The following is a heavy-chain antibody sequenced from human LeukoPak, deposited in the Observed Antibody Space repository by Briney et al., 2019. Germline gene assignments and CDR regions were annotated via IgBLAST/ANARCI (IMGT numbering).Heavy chain of an antibody. CDR3: ARDPTTVVTLPYYFDF. CDR2: INLSGLT. Sequence: SETLSLTCAVSGGSFFGSHWNWIRQSPEKGLEWIGEINLSGLTNYNPSLQSRVTISVDTSKSQFFLKLTSVTAAETAVYYCARDPTTVVTLPYYFDFWGQGTLVTVSA. CDR1: GGSFFGSH. D-gene: IGHD4-23*01. J-gene: IGHJ4*02. V-gene: IGHV4-34*01.